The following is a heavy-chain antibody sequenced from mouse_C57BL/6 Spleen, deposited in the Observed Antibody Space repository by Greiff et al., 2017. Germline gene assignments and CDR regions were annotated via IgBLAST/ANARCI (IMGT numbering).Heavy chain of an antibody. J-gene: IGHJ2*01. V-gene: IGHV5-17*01. Sequence: EVQLVESGGGLVKPGGSLTLSCAASGFTFSDYGMHWVRQAPEKGLEWVAYISSGSSTIYYADTVKGRFNISRNNAKNTLFLQMTSLRSEDTAMFFCARFTERGYYCDYWGQGTTLTVSS. D-gene: IGHD1-1*01. CDR1: GFTFSDYG. CDR3: ARFTERGYYCDY. CDR2: ISSGSSTI.